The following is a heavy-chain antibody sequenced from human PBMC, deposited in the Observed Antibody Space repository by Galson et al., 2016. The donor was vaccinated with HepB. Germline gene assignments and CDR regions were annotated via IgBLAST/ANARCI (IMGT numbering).Heavy chain of an antibody. CDR3: TARGMVVVAAPAAGNDAFDI. V-gene: IGHV3-73*01. J-gene: IGHJ3*02. CDR2: VRGQANSHAT. D-gene: IGHD2-15*01. Sequence: SLRLSCAGSGFTFSGSTIQWVRQASGKGLEWVGQVRGQANSHATTYAESVKGRFTISRDDSQNTAYLQMDSLKTEDTALYYCTARGMVVVAAPAAGNDAFDIWGQGTMVTVSS. CDR1: GFTFSGST.